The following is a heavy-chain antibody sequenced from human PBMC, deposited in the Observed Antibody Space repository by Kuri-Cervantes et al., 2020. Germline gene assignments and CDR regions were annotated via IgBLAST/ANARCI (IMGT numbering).Heavy chain of an antibody. V-gene: IGHV3-23*01. J-gene: IGHJ4*02. CDR2: ISGSGGST. CDR1: GFTFSSYA. CDR3: AKGKLAAGLLPLVDY. D-gene: IGHD3-22*01. Sequence: GGSLRLSCAGSGFTFSSYAMSWVRQAPGKGLEWVSAISGSGGSTYYADSVKGRFTISRDNSKYTLFLQMNSLRAEDTAVYYCAKGKLAAGLLPLVDYWGQGALVTVSS.